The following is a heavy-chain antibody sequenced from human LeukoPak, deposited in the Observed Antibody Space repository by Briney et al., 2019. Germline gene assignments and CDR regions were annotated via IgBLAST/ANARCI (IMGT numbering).Heavy chain of an antibody. CDR3: ARGRFGSC. V-gene: IGHV3-48*03. CDR1: GLTFSGYE. J-gene: IGHJ1*01. Sequence: PGGSLRLSCTASGLTFSGYEMNWVRQAPGKGLEWVSYISSSGNSIYYADSVKGRFTISRDNAKNSLYLQMSSLRAEDMAVYYCARGRFGSCWGQGTLVTVSS. CDR2: ISSSGNSI. D-gene: IGHD6-13*01.